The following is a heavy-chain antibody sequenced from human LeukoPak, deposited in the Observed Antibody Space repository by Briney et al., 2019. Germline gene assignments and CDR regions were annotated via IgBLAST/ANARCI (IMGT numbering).Heavy chain of an antibody. CDR3: ARDQYSYAHAAH. V-gene: IGHV3-66*01. CDR2: IYSGGTT. CDR1: GFTVSSNY. J-gene: IGHJ4*02. D-gene: IGHD5-18*01. Sequence: GGSLTLSCAASGFTVSSNYMSWVRQAPGKGLEWVSVIYSGGTTYYADSVKGRFTISRDNSKNTLHLQMNSLRAEDTAVYYYARDQYSYAHAAHWGQGTLVTVSS.